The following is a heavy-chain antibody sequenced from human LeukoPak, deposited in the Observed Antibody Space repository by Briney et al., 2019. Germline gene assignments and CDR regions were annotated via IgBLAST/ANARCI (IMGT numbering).Heavy chain of an antibody. V-gene: IGHV1-46*01. Sequence: GASVNVSCKASGYTFTSYYMHWVRQAPGQGLEWMGIINPSGGSTSYAQKFQGRVTMTRDMSTSTVYMELSSLRSEDTAVYYCARDRVWPNNYFDYWGQGTLVTVS. D-gene: IGHD6-13*01. CDR3: ARDRVWPNNYFDY. J-gene: IGHJ4*02. CDR2: INPSGGST. CDR1: GYTFTSYY.